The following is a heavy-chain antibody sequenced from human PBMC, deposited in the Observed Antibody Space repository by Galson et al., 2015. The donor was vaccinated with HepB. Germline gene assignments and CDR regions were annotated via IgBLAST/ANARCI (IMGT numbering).Heavy chain of an antibody. CDR1: GYTFTGYY. CDR3: ARSGRWLQSSSNWFDP. V-gene: IGHV1-2*04. D-gene: IGHD5-24*01. Sequence: SVKVSCKASGYTFTGYYMHWVRQAPGQGLEWMGWINPNSGGTNYAQKFQGWVTMTRDTSISTAYMELRRLKSDDTAVYYCARSGRWLQSSSNWFDPWGQGTLVTVSS. J-gene: IGHJ5*02. CDR2: INPNSGGT.